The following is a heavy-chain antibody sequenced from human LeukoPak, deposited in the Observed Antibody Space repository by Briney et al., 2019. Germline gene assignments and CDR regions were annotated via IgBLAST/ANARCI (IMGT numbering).Heavy chain of an antibody. Sequence: GGSLRLSCAASGFTFSTYSMNWVRQAPGKGLEWVSYISSSSSIINYAESVRGRFTISRDNVKNLLYLQVNSLRAEDTAVYYCGRDYEERTTDYWGQGTLVTVSS. CDR1: GFTFSTYS. J-gene: IGHJ4*02. V-gene: IGHV3-48*04. CDR3: GRDYEERTTDY. D-gene: IGHD3-16*01. CDR2: ISSSSSII.